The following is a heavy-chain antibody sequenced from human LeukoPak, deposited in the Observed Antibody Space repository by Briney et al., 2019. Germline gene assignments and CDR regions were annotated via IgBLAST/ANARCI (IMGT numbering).Heavy chain of an antibody. CDR1: GLPFATNP. D-gene: IGHD6-19*01. V-gene: IGHV3-23*01. Sequence: PGGSLRLSVPPPGLPFATNPMSWVPRPQGKGLEWAPAITGSSGSTYYADSVRGRFTISRDNSKNTLYLQMNSLRAEDTAVYYCAKKRSSGPGDFDLWGRGTLVTVSS. CDR3: AKKRSSGPGDFDL. CDR2: ITGSSGST. J-gene: IGHJ2*01.